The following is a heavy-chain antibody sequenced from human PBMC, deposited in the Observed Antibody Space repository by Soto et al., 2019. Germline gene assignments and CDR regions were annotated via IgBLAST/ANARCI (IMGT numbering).Heavy chain of an antibody. CDR1: GFTFSSYA. D-gene: IGHD6-19*01. CDR2: ITGSGSST. J-gene: IGHJ4*02. Sequence: EVQLLESGGGLVQPGGSPRLSCAASGFTFSSYAMNWVRQAPGKGLEWVSSITGSGSSTYYADSVKGRFTISRDNSKNTLYLQMSSLRVEDTAVYYCAKGRGSGTYYFDYWGQGTLVTVSS. V-gene: IGHV3-23*01. CDR3: AKGRGSGTYYFDY.